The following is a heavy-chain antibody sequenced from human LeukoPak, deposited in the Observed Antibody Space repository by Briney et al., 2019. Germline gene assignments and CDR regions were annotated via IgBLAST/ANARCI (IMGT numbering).Heavy chain of an antibody. D-gene: IGHD3-16*01. CDR1: GYTFTSYG. V-gene: IGHV1-18*01. CDR3: ARRDHVWGSFICDY. CDR2: ISAYNGNT. Sequence: GASVKVSCKASGYTFTSYGISWVRQAPGQGLEWMGWISAYNGNTNYAQKLQGRVTMTTDTSTSTAYMELTNLRSDDTAVYYCARRDHVWGSFICDYWGQGTLVTVSS. J-gene: IGHJ4*02.